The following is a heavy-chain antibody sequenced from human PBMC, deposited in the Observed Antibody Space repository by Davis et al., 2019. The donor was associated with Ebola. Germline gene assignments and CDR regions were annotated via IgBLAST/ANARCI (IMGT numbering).Heavy chain of an antibody. CDR2: IYYSGST. J-gene: IGHJ4*02. D-gene: IGHD5-24*01. V-gene: IGHV4-31*03. CDR3: ARRATMSNFDY. Sequence: PSETLSLTCTVSGGSISSSSYYWGWNAQHPGKGLEWIGYIYYSGSTYSNTSLTSRVTIPVDTSKNQFSLKLSSVTAAATAVYYCARRATMSNFDYWGQGTLVTVSS. CDR1: GGSISSSSYY.